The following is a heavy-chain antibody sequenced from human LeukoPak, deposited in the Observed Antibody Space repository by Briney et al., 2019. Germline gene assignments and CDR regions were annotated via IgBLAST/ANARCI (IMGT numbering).Heavy chain of an antibody. CDR2: ISYDGSNK. CDR1: GFTFSSYG. V-gene: IGHV3-30*03. J-gene: IGHJ4*02. D-gene: IGHD5-18*01. Sequence: GGSLRLSCAASGFTFSSYGMHWVRQAPGKGLEWVAVISYDGSNKYYADSVKGRFTISRDNAKNSLYLQMNSLRDEDTAVYYCARDSRIGYGPFDYWGQGTLVTVSS. CDR3: ARDSRIGYGPFDY.